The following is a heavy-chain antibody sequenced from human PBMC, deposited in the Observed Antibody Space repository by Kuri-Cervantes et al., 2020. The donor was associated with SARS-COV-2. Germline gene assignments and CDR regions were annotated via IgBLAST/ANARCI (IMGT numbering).Heavy chain of an antibody. CDR1: GYRFSSYW. J-gene: IGHJ5*02. V-gene: IGHV5-10-1*01. CDR3: ARHGDGCSSTICHYAWFDP. CDR2: IDPSDSYS. D-gene: IGHD2-2*01. Sequence: GESLKISCKGSGYRFSSYWISWVRQMPGKGLEWMGRIDPSDSYSNYSPSFQGHVTTSVDKSISTAYLQWNSLKASDTAIYYCARHGDGCSSTICHYAWFDPWGQGTLVTVSS.